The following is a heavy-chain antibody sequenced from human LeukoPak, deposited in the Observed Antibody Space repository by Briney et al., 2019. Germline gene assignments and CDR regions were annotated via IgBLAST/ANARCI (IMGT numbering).Heavy chain of an antibody. Sequence: SETLSLTCAVYGGSFSGYYWSWIRQPPGKGLEWIGEINHSGSTNYNPSLKSRVTISVDTSKNQFSLKLSSVTAADTAVYYCASIVWDSSGYYHGYFDYWGQGTLVTVSS. D-gene: IGHD3-22*01. J-gene: IGHJ4*02. CDR1: GGSFSGYY. CDR2: INHSGST. V-gene: IGHV4-34*01. CDR3: ASIVWDSSGYYHGYFDY.